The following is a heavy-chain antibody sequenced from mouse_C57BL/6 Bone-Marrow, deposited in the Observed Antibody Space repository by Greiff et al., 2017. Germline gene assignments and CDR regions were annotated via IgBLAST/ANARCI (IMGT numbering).Heavy chain of an antibody. J-gene: IGHJ2*01. CDR1: GYAFSSYW. CDR2: IYPGDGDT. V-gene: IGHV1-80*01. Sequence: QVHVKQSGAELVKPGASVKISCKASGYAFSSYWMNWVKQRTGKGLEWIGQIYPGDGDTNYNGKFKGKATLTADKSSSTAYMQPSSLTSEDSAVYFCARGIEGITTVPYFDYWGQGTTLTVSS. CDR3: ARGIEGITTVPYFDY. D-gene: IGHD1-1*01.